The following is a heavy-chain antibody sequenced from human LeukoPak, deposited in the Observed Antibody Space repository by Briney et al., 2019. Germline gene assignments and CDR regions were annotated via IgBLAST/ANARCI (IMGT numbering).Heavy chain of an antibody. V-gene: IGHV3-23*01. D-gene: IGHD3-9*01. CDR1: EFTFSSYA. CDR3: AKAKYDILTGYPWGYFDY. Sequence: PGGSLRLSCAASEFTFSSYAMNWVRQAPGKGLEWVSAISGSGGSTYYADSVKGRFAISRDNSKNTLYLQMNSLRAEDTAVYYCAKAKYDILTGYPWGYFDYWGQGTLVTVSS. J-gene: IGHJ4*02. CDR2: ISGSGGST.